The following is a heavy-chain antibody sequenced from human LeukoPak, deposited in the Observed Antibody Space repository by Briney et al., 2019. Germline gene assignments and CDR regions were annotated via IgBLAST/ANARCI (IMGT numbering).Heavy chain of an antibody. Sequence: ASVKVSCKASGYTFTSYSISWVRQAPGQGLEWMGWISAYNGNTNYAQKLQGRVTMTTDTSTSTAYMELRSLRSDDTAVYYCARVSGPIAAAGTRMLGGFDYWGQGTLVTVSS. J-gene: IGHJ4*02. CDR1: GYTFTSYS. V-gene: IGHV1-18*01. D-gene: IGHD6-13*01. CDR3: ARVSGPIAAAGTRMLGGFDY. CDR2: ISAYNGNT.